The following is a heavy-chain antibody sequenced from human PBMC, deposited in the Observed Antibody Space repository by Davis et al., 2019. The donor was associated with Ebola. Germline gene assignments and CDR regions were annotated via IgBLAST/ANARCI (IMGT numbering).Heavy chain of an antibody. J-gene: IGHJ3*02. CDR3: AKDTSNIWFDM. D-gene: IGHD1-26*01. CDR1: GFTFDNYA. V-gene: IGHV3-23*01. CDR2: LGTSADT. Sequence: PGGSLRLSCAASGFTFDNYAMSWVRQAPGKGLEWVSTLGTSADTYYADSVKGRFTISRDNSKNTLYLQMNGLRVEDTAIYYCAKDTSNIWFDMWGQGTNVTVSS.